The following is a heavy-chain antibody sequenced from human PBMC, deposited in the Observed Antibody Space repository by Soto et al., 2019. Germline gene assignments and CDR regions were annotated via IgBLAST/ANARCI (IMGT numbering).Heavy chain of an antibody. CDR1: GFTFSSYA. Sequence: GGSLRLSCASSGFTFSSYAMNLVRQAPGKGLEWVSVISGSGGSTYYADSVKGRFTISRDNSKNTLYLQMNSLRVEDTAVYYCASRSSGWYFDYWGQGTLVTVSS. CDR3: ASRSSGWYFDY. V-gene: IGHV3-23*01. D-gene: IGHD6-19*01. CDR2: ISGSGGST. J-gene: IGHJ4*02.